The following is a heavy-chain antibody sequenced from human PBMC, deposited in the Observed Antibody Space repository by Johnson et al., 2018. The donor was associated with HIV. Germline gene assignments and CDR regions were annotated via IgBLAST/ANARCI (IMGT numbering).Heavy chain of an antibody. J-gene: IGHJ3*01. V-gene: IGHV3-66*02. Sequence: VQLVESGGGVVQPGGSLRLSCAVSGFTVNGNYMSWVRQAPGKGLEWVSVIYSGDTTYYADSVKGRFTISRDTSKNTLYLQMNSLRPEDTAVYYCASDGWELLGVAAFDVWGQGTLVTVSS. CDR2: IYSGDTT. CDR3: ASDGWELLGVAAFDV. CDR1: GFTVNGNY. D-gene: IGHD1-26*01.